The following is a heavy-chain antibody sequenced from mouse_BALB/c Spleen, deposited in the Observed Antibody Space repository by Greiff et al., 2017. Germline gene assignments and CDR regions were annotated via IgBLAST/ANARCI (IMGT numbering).Heavy chain of an antibody. CDR3: ARTWDGSYYAMDD. D-gene: IGHD4-1*01. V-gene: IGHV1-18*01. J-gene: IGHJ4*01. CDR2: INPNNGGT. Sequence: EVQLQQSGPELGKPGASVKISCKASGYTFTDYNMDWVKQSHGKSLEWIGDINPNNGGTIYNQKFKGKATLTVDKSSSTAYMELRSLTSEDTAVYYCARTWDGSYYAMDDWGQGTSVTVSS. CDR1: GYTFTDYN.